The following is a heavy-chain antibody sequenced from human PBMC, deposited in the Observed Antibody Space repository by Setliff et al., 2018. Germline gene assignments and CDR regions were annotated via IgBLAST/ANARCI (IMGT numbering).Heavy chain of an antibody. D-gene: IGHD2-2*01. J-gene: IGHJ6*03. Sequence: PSETLSLTCAVSGGSISNKDYYWDWLRQPPGQGLEWSGSTSYKERTYYTPSLKSRVAISVGTSRNQFSLNLNSVAATDTAVYYCAGHGSITSWFRARHFMDVWGKGTAVTVAS. V-gene: IGHV4-39*01. CDR2: TSYKERT. CDR3: AGHGSITSWFRARHFMDV. CDR1: GGSISNKDYY.